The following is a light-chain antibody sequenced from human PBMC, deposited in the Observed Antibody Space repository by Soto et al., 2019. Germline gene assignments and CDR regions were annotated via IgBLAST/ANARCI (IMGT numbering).Light chain of an antibody. CDR3: QQYASSSPRIT. V-gene: IGKV3-20*01. CDR2: VAS. J-gene: IGKJ5*01. Sequence: EVVLTQSPGTLSLSPGERATLSCRASQSVINNYLAWYQQKPGQARRLLIYVASNRATGIPDRFSGSGSGTDFTLTISRLEPEDFAVYFCQQYASSSPRITFGQGTRLEIK. CDR1: QSVINNY.